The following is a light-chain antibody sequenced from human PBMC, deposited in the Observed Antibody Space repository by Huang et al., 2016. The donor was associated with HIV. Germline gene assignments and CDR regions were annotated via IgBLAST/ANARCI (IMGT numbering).Light chain of an antibody. CDR2: LGS. CDR3: IQSLQTPFT. V-gene: IGKV2-28*01. CDR1: QSPLHSNGKHY. Sequence: DIVMTQSPLSLPFTPGEPASISCRYSQSPLHSNGKHYLDWYLQKPGQSPQVLIFLGSNRASGVPDRFSGSGSGTIFTLKISRVEAEDVGVYYCIQSLQTPFTFGPGTKVDIK. J-gene: IGKJ3*01.